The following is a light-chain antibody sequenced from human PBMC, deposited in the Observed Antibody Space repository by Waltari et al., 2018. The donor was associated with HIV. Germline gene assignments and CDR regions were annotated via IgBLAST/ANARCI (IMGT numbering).Light chain of an antibody. CDR2: DAT. CDR3: QVWDTDTDHWV. V-gene: IGLV3-21*04. J-gene: IGLJ3*02. CDR1: NIGRKS. Sequence: SYVLTQPPSVSVAPGKTAGLPCGGANIGRKSVHWYQHRPGQAPILVIYDATDRPSGIPERFSGSASWNTATLTVNSVEAGDEADYYCQVWDTDTDHWVFGGGTRLTVL.